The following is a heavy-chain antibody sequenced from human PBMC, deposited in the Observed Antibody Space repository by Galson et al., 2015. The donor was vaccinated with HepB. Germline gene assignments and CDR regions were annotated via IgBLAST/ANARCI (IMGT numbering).Heavy chain of an antibody. D-gene: IGHD3-10*01. CDR1: GYTFTSYD. CDR2: MNPNSGNT. Sequence: SVKVSCKASGYTFTSYDINWVRQATGQGLEWMGWMNPNSGNTGYAQKFQGRVTMTRNTSISTAYMELSSLRSEDTAVYYCARAQETLWFGDRYYYGMDVWGQGTTVTVSS. CDR3: ARAQETLWFGDRYYYGMDV. J-gene: IGHJ6*02. V-gene: IGHV1-8*01.